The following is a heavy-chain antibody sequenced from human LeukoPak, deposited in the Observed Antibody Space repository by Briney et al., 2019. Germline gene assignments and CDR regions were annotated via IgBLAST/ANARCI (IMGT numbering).Heavy chain of an antibody. CDR3: AKDMYSSSPSRVCDY. V-gene: IGHV3-7*03. J-gene: IGHJ4*02. D-gene: IGHD6-6*01. CDR2: IKQDGSEK. CDR1: GFPFSSYW. Sequence: GGSLRLSCAASGFPFSSYWMSWVRQAPGKGLEWVANIKQDGSEKYYVGSVKGRFTISRDNSKNTLYLQMNSLRAEDTAVYYCAKDMYSSSPSRVCDYWGQGTLVTVSS.